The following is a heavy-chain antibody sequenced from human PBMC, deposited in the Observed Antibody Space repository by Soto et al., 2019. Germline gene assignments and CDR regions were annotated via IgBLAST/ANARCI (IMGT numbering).Heavy chain of an antibody. Sequence: SETLSLTCTVSGGSISSGNYYWSWIRQPPGKGLEWIGFISYSGSAYYNPSLKSRVTISVDTSKNQFSLKLSSVTAADTAVYYCARFQSYGDYYDWFDPWGQGTLVTVSS. V-gene: IGHV4-30-4*02. J-gene: IGHJ5*02. CDR3: ARFQSYGDYYDWFDP. CDR2: ISYSGSA. D-gene: IGHD4-17*01. CDR1: GGSISSGNYY.